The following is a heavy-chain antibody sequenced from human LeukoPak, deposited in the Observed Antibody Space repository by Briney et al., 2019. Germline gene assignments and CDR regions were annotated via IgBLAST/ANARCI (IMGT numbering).Heavy chain of an antibody. CDR2: ILIDGSNT. Sequence: PGGSLRLSCAASGFTFSGYAMHWVRQAPGKGLEWVAVILIDGSNTYYADSVKGRFTISRDNSKNTLYLQMNSLRAEDTAVYYCARVHPVTGSYYQNCFDPWGQGTLVTVSS. V-gene: IGHV3-30*04. CDR1: GFTFSGYA. D-gene: IGHD3-10*01. J-gene: IGHJ5*02. CDR3: ARVHPVTGSYYQNCFDP.